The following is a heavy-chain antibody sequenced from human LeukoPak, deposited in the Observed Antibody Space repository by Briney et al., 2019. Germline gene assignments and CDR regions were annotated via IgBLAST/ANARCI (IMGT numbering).Heavy chain of an antibody. CDR3: ARASLTVTPLFDY. Sequence: GGSLRLSCAAYGFTVRANYMSWVRQAPGKGLEWVSVIYSGGSTYYADAVKGRFTISRDNSKNTLYLQMNSLRAEDTAVYYCARASLTVTPLFDYWGQGTLVTVSS. CDR1: GFTVRANY. CDR2: IYSGGST. J-gene: IGHJ4*02. V-gene: IGHV3-53*01. D-gene: IGHD4-17*01.